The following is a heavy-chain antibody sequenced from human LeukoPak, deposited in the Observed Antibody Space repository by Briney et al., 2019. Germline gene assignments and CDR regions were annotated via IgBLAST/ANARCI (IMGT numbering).Heavy chain of an antibody. CDR3: ARDNESGSYYDVSAWGFDP. J-gene: IGHJ5*02. CDR1: GGSISSYY. V-gene: IGHV4-59*01. Sequence: SETLSLTCTVSGGSISSYYWSWIRQPPGKGLEWIGYIYYSGSTNYNPSLKSRVTISVDTSKNQFSLKLSSVTAADTAVYYCARDNESGSYYDVSAWGFDPWGQGTLVTVSS. D-gene: IGHD1-26*01. CDR2: IYYSGST.